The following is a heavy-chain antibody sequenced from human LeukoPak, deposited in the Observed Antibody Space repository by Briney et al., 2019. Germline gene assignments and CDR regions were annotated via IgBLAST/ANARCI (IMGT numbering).Heavy chain of an antibody. Sequence: SVKVSCKASGGTFSSYAISWVRQAPGQGLEWMGGIIPIFGTANYAQKFQGRVTITAVESTSTAYMEVSSLRSEDTAVYYCARGWLAETMVVTPYNYWGQGTLVTVSS. CDR3: ARGWLAETMVVTPYNY. CDR1: GGTFSSYA. D-gene: IGHD4-23*01. CDR2: IIPIFGTA. J-gene: IGHJ4*02. V-gene: IGHV1-69*13.